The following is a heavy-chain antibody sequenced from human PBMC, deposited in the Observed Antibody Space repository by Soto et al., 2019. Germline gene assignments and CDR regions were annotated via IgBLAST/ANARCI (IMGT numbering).Heavy chain of an antibody. CDR1: GFAFNNYG. Sequence: GGSLRLSCTVSGFAFNNYGVNWVRQAPGKGLEWVSSISKSDYTYYSDSVKGRFAISRDNAKSSVSLQMNTLRVEDTAVYYCAREDSIIIPAVSDFWGQGTLVTVSS. J-gene: IGHJ4*02. V-gene: IGHV3-21*01. CDR2: ISKSDYT. D-gene: IGHD2-2*01. CDR3: AREDSIIIPAVSDF.